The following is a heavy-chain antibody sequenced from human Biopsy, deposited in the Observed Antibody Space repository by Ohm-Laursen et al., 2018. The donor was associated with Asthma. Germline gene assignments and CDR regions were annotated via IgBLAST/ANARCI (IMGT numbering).Heavy chain of an antibody. J-gene: IGHJ3*02. V-gene: IGHV3-21*04. CDR3: ARDRAVTGLNDAFDT. CDR1: GFTFSSYS. CDR2: INSSSSYI. Sequence: GSLRLSCAASGFTFSSYSMNWVRQAPGKGLEWVSSINSSSSYIYYADSVKGRFTISRDNAKNSLYLQMNSLRAEDTALYHCARDRAVTGLNDAFDTWGQGTMVTVSS. D-gene: IGHD4-17*01.